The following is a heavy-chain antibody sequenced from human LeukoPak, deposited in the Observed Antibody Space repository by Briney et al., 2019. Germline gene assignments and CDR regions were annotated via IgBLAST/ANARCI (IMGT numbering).Heavy chain of an antibody. Sequence: GGSLRLSCAASGFTVSSNYMSWVRQAPGKGLEWVSAISGSGGSTYYADSVKGRFTISRDNSKNTLYLQMNSLRAEDTAVYYCAKVDSIFGVAPYGMDVWGQGTTVTVSS. CDR3: AKVDSIFGVAPYGMDV. D-gene: IGHD3-3*01. CDR2: ISGSGGST. CDR1: GFTVSSNY. J-gene: IGHJ6*02. V-gene: IGHV3-23*01.